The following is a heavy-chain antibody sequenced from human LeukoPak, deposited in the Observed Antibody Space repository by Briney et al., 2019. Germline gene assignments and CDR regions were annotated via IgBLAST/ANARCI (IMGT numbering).Heavy chain of an antibody. CDR2: IKQDGSET. V-gene: IGHV3-7*01. D-gene: IGHD1-26*01. CDR1: GFIFSTYW. Sequence: GGSLRLSCAASGFIFSTYWMSWVRQAPGKGLECVANIKQDGSETHYVDSVKGRFTISRDNGRNSMYLQMNSLRAEDTAVYYCASLAGGYFFDHWGQGTLVTVSS. CDR3: ASLAGGYFFDH. J-gene: IGHJ4*02.